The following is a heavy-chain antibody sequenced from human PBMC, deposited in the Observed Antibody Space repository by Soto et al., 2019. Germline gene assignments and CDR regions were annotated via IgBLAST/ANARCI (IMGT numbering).Heavy chain of an antibody. CDR3: ARDMGFGLSDY. CDR1: GYTFTSYA. CDR2: INAGNGNT. D-gene: IGHD3-10*01. Sequence: QVQLVQSGAEVKKPGASVKVSCKASGYTFTSYAMHWVGQAPGQRLEWMGWINAGNGNTKYSQKFQGRVTITRDTSASTAYMELSSLRSEDTAVYYCARDMGFGLSDYWGQGTLVTVSS. J-gene: IGHJ4*02. V-gene: IGHV1-3*01.